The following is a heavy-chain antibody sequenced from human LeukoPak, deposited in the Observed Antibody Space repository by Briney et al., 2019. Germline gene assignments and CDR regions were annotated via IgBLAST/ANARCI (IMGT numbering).Heavy chain of an antibody. J-gene: IGHJ3*02. CDR3: AREHDFWSGYYWEDAFDI. CDR2: MNPNSGNT. CDR1: GYTFTSYD. V-gene: IGHV1-8*01. Sequence: ASVKVSCKASGYTFTSYDINWVRQATGQGLEWMGWMNPNSGNTGYAQKFQGRVTITADESTSTAYMELSSLRSEDTAVYYCAREHDFWSGYYWEDAFDIWGQGTMVTVSS. D-gene: IGHD3-3*01.